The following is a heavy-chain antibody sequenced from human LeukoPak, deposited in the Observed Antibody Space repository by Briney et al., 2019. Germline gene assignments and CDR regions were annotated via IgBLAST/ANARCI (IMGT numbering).Heavy chain of an antibody. V-gene: IGHV3-21*01. Sequence: GGSLRLSCAASGFTFSSYSMNWVRQASGKGLEWVSSISSSSSYIYYADSVKGRFTISRDNAKNSLYLQMNSLRAEDTAVYFCARQHSQVFDPWGQGTLVTVSS. CDR3: ARQHSQVFDP. CDR2: ISSSSSYI. D-gene: IGHD3-3*02. CDR1: GFTFSSYS. J-gene: IGHJ5*02.